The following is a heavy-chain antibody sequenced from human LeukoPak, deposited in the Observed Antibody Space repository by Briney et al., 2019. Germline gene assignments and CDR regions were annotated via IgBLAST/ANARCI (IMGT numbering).Heavy chain of an antibody. CDR1: GFTFSDHY. J-gene: IGHJ5*02. CDR2: TRNKANSYTT. Sequence: GGSLRLSCAASGFTFSDHYMDWVRQAPGKGLEWVGRTRNKANSYTTEYSASVKGKFTISRDDSNNSLYLQMNSLKTEDTAVYYCASLYGSGKRWVDPWGQGTLVTVSS. CDR3: ASLYGSGKRWVDP. D-gene: IGHD3-10*01. V-gene: IGHV3-72*01.